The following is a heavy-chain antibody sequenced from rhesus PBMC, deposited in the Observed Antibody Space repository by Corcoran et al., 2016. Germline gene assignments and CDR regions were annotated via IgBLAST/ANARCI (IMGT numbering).Heavy chain of an antibody. V-gene: IGHV3S5*01. D-gene: IGHD6-13*01. CDR1: GFTFSSYV. Sequence: EVQLVETGGGLVQPGGFLKLSCAAFGFTFSSYVMSWVRQAPGKGLEWVSAINSGGGSTYYADSVNGRFTSSRDNSKNTLSLQMNSLRAEDTAVYYCAKAPYYSSWSLVYWGQGVLVTVSS. J-gene: IGHJ4*01. CDR2: INSGGGST. CDR3: AKAPYYSSWSLVY.